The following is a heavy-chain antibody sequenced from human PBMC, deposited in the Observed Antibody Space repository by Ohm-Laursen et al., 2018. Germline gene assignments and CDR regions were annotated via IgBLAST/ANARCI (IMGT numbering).Heavy chain of an antibody. CDR3: ARDWSGHYAIYY. Sequence: SLRLSCAASGFPFSAYSMNWVRQAPGKGLEWISYISNVVSVTWYADSVKGRFTVSRDNAKNSLYLQLNSLRAEDTAVYYCARDWSGHYAIYYWGQGTLVTVSS. CDR1: GFPFSAYS. V-gene: IGHV3-48*01. CDR2: ISNVVSVT. J-gene: IGHJ4*02. D-gene: IGHD3-3*01.